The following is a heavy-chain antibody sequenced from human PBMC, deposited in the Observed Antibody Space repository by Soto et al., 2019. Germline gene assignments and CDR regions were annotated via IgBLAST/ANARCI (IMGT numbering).Heavy chain of an antibody. CDR1: GYTFTSYY. CDR2: INPSGGST. Sequence: QVQLVQSGAEVKKPGASVKVSCKASGYTFTSYYMHWVRQAPGQGRERMGIINPSGGSTSYAQKFQDRVTMTRDTATSTVDMELSSLISEDTAVYYCARARRTLITVVRGVISLGDAFDIWGQGTMVTVSS. D-gene: IGHD3-10*01. J-gene: IGHJ3*02. V-gene: IGHV1-46*03. CDR3: ARARRTLITVVRGVISLGDAFDI.